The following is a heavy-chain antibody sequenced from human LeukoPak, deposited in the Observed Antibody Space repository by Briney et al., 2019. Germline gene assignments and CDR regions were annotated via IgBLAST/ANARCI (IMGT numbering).Heavy chain of an antibody. CDR3: AKDKGIVGANDAFDI. D-gene: IGHD1-26*01. Sequence: GGSLRLSCAASGFTFSSSAMSWVRQAPGKGLEWVSGISASGGSTYYADSVKGRLTISRDNSKNTLYLQMNSLRAEDTAVYYCAKDKGIVGANDAFDIWGQGTMVTVSS. V-gene: IGHV3-23*01. CDR2: ISASGGST. J-gene: IGHJ3*02. CDR1: GFTFSSSA.